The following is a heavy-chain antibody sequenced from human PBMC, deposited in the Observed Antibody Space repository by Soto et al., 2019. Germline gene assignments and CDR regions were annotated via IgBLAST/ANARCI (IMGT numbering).Heavy chain of an antibody. V-gene: IGHV4-4*02. CDR2: IYHSGST. D-gene: IGHD1-26*01. Sequence: QVQLQESGPGLVRPSGTLSLTCAVSGASISSTTSGNWWSWVRQPPGKGLEWIGEIYHSGSTNYNPSLQRRVAMSVDKSKNQCSLKLSSVTAADTAVYYCARMVGATLVDFWGQGTLVTVSS. CDR1: GASISSTTSGNW. J-gene: IGHJ4*02. CDR3: ARMVGATLVDF.